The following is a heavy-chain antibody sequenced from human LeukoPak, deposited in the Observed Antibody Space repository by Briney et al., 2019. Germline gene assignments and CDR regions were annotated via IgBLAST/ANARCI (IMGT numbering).Heavy chain of an antibody. J-gene: IGHJ6*02. CDR1: GFTFSSYG. V-gene: IGHV3-30*19. CDR2: IWYDGSNK. Sequence: PGRSLRLSCAASGFTFSSYGMHWVRQAPGKGLEWVAVIWYDGSNKYYADSVKGRFTISRDNSKNTLHLQMNSLRAEDTAVYYCARATDCSSTSCYRDYYYGMDVWGQGTTVTVSS. D-gene: IGHD2-2*01. CDR3: ARATDCSSTSCYRDYYYGMDV.